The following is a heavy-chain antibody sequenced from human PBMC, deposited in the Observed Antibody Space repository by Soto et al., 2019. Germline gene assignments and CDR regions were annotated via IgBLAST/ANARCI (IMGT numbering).Heavy chain of an antibody. V-gene: IGHV3-9*01. Sequence: GGSLRLSCGGSGFSFDDYTMHWVRQAPGKGPEWVASLSWNSGFSGYADSVKGRFTISRDNAQSSVHLQMNNLRTEDTALYYCAKGRGTIVVTDAYDIWGQGTMVTV. CDR2: LSWNSGFS. CDR3: AKGRGTIVVTDAYDI. D-gene: IGHD3-22*01. J-gene: IGHJ3*02. CDR1: GFSFDDYT.